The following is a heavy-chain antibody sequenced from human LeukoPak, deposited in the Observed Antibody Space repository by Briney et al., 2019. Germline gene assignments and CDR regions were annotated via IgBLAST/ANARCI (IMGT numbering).Heavy chain of an antibody. CDR1: GFTFSRYS. Sequence: GGSLRLSCAASGFTFSRYSMNWVRQAPGKGLEWVSSISDSGNYIYYADSVKGRFTISRDNAKNSLFLQMNSLRAEDTAVYYCARDCSSTSCLLGGRDYWGQGTLVTVSS. J-gene: IGHJ4*02. D-gene: IGHD2-2*01. V-gene: IGHV3-21*04. CDR2: ISDSGNYI. CDR3: ARDCSSTSCLLGGRDY.